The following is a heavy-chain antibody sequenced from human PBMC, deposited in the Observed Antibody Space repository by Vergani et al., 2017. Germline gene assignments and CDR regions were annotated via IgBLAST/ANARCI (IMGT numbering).Heavy chain of an antibody. Sequence: EVQLVESGGGLVQPGGSLRLSCAASGFTFSSYWMSWVRQAPGKGLEWVANIKQDGSEKYYVDSVKGRFIISRDNAKNSLYLQMNSLRAEDTAVYYCARASGAHAFDIWGEGTMVTVSS. J-gene: IGHJ3*02. CDR3: ARASGAHAFDI. CDR2: IKQDGSEK. CDR1: GFTFSSYW. D-gene: IGHD4-17*01. V-gene: IGHV3-7*01.